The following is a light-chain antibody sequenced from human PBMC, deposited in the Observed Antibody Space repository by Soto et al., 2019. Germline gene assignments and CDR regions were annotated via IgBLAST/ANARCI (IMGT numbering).Light chain of an antibody. Sequence: EIVLTQSPGTLSLSPGERATLSCRASQSVSNNLAWYQQKPGQAPRLHLYGASSRATGIPDRFSGSGSGTDFTLTISRLEPEDFAVYYCQQYGRSPLAFGQGTKVEIK. CDR2: GAS. V-gene: IGKV3-20*01. CDR3: QQYGRSPLA. CDR1: QSVSNN. J-gene: IGKJ1*01.